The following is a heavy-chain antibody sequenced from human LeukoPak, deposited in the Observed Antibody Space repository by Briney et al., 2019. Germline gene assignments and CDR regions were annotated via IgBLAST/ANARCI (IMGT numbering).Heavy chain of an antibody. D-gene: IGHD2-15*01. J-gene: IGHJ4*02. CDR2: FDPEDGET. CDR3: ARDPALGYCSGGSCYPYFDY. V-gene: IGHV1-24*01. Sequence: ASVKVSCKVSGYTLTELSMHWVRQAPGKGLEWMGGFDPEDGETIYAQKFQGRVTMTEDTSTDTAYMELRSLRSDDTAVYYCARDPALGYCSGGSCYPYFDYWGQGTLVTVSS. CDR1: GYTLTELS.